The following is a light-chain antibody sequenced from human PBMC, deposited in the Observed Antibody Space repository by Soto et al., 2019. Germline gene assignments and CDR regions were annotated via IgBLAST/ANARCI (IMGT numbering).Light chain of an antibody. CDR1: QSISAW. CDR3: QQSYMDPIT. CDR2: AAS. V-gene: IGKV1-39*01. J-gene: IGKJ5*01. Sequence: DIQMTQAHSSLSASVGARVAITCRASQSISAWVAWYQQKPGKAPKLLIFAASSLQSGVPSRFSGSGGGTDFTLSISSVQPEDFATYFCQQSYMDPITFGQGTRLEIK.